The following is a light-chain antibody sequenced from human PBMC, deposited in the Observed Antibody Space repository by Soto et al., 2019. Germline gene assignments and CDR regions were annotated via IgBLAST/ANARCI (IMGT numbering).Light chain of an antibody. CDR2: AAS. J-gene: IGKJ1*01. CDR1: QSISSW. Sequence: DIQMTQSPSTLPASVVDRVTITCRASQSISSWLAWYQQKPGKAPELLIYAASTLQSGVPSRFSGSGSGTDFTLTISCLQSEDFATYYCQQYYSFPWTFGQGTKVDIK. CDR3: QQYYSFPWT. V-gene: IGKV1-5*01.